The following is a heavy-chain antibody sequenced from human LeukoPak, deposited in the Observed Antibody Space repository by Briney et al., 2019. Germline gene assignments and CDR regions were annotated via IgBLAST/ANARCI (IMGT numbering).Heavy chain of an antibody. V-gene: IGHV3-13*05. J-gene: IGHJ3*02. D-gene: IGHD3-3*01. CDR2: IGTVGDP. Sequence: GGSLRLSCAASGFTFSRYDMHWVRQATGKGLEWVSAIGTVGDPYYPGSVKGRFTISKENAKNSLYLQMNSLRAGDTAVYYCARGFLGDAFDIWGQGTMVTVSS. CDR3: ARGFLGDAFDI. CDR1: GFTFSRYD.